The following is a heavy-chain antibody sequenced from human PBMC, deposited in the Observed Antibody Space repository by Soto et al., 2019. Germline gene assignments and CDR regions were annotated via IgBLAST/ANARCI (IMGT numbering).Heavy chain of an antibody. Sequence: EVQLLESGGGLVQPGGSLRLSCAASGFTFSSYAMSWVRQAPGKGLEWVSAISGSGGSTYYADSVKGRFTISRDNSKNTLYLQMNSLGAEDTAVYYCAKSGVWFGSNWFDPWGQGTLVTVS. J-gene: IGHJ5*02. CDR1: GFTFSSYA. V-gene: IGHV3-23*01. CDR3: AKSGVWFGSNWFDP. D-gene: IGHD3-10*01. CDR2: ISGSGGST.